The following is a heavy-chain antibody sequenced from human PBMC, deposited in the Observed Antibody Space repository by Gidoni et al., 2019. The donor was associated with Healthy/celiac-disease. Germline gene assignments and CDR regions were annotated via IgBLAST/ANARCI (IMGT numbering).Heavy chain of an antibody. CDR2: ISYDGSNK. CDR1: GFTFSSYG. CDR3: AKDLDAIEY. J-gene: IGHJ4*02. Sequence: QVQLVESGGGVVQPGRSLRLSCAASGFTFSSYGMHWVRQAPGKGLEWVAVISYDGSNKYYADSVKGRFTISRDNSKNTLYLQMNSLRAEDTAVYYCAKDLDAIEYWGQGTLVTVSS. D-gene: IGHD2-8*01. V-gene: IGHV3-30*18.